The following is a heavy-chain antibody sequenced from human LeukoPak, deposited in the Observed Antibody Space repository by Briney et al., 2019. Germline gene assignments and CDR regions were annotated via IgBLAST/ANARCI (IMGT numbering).Heavy chain of an antibody. CDR3: ARDSSGYYYFNY. CDR1: GVSISSGGYY. Sequence: PSETLSLTCTVSGVSISSGGYYWSWIRQHPGKGLEWIGYIYYSGSTYYNPSLKSRVTISVDTSKNQFSLKLSSVTAADTAVYYCARDSSGYYYFNYWGQGTLVTVSS. V-gene: IGHV4-31*03. D-gene: IGHD3-22*01. CDR2: IYYSGST. J-gene: IGHJ4*02.